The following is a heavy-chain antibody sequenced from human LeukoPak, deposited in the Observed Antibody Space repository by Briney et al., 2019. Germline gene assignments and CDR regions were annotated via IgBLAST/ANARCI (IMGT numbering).Heavy chain of an antibody. CDR2: ISGSGGST. J-gene: IGHJ6*03. CDR1: GFTFSSYA. V-gene: IGHV3-23*01. Sequence: GGSLRLSCAASGFTFSSYAMSWVRQAPGKGLEWVSAISGSGGSTYYADSVKGRFTISRDNSKNTLYLQMNTLRAEDTAVYYCAKMVIYDSSGYYYYYYYMDVWGKGTTVTVSS. CDR3: AKMVIYDSSGYYYYYYYMDV. D-gene: IGHD3-22*01.